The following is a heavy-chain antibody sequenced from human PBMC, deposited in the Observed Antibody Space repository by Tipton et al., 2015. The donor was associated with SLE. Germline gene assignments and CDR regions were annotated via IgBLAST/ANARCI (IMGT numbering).Heavy chain of an antibody. CDR3: VKNRGRRLFGSGASMAV. V-gene: IGHV3-30*18. D-gene: IGHD3-10*01. CDR2: ISFDGQTK. J-gene: IGHJ6*02. CDR1: GFRFSDFG. Sequence: RSLRLSCAAAGFRFSDFGMRWVRQAPGQGLQWVAAISFDGQTKYYADSVKGRLTISRDNSQNTLHVQLDSLTAEDSAVYFCVKNRGRRLFGSGASMAVWGQGTTVIVSS.